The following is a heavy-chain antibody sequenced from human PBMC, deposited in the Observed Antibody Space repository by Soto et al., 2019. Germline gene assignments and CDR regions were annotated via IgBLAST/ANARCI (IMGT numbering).Heavy chain of an antibody. CDR1: EFMFSYYG. CDR2: ISGSGGTT. J-gene: IGHJ6*02. D-gene: IGHD3-22*01. CDR3: AXEYDTSGYYYHYYNGLDV. V-gene: IGHV3-23*01. Sequence: PGGSLRLSCVASEFMFSYYGMSWVRQAPGKGLEWVSAISGSGGTTYYADSVKGRFSISRDNSKNTLFLQMTSLKADDTAVYYCAXEYDTSGYYYHYYNGLDVWGQGTTVTVSS.